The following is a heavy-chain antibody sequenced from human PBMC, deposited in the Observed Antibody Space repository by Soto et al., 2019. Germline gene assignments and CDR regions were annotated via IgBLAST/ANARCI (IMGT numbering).Heavy chain of an antibody. D-gene: IGHD4-17*01. CDR3: ARAEGLGYGPFDY. V-gene: IGHV3-33*08. J-gene: IGHJ4*02. CDR2: IWYDGSNK. Sequence: GGSLRLSCAASGFTFSSYGMHWVRQAPGKGLEWVAVIWYDGSNKYYADSVKGRFTISRDNSKNTLYLQMNSLRAEDTAVYYCARAEGLGYGPFDYWGQGTLVTVSS. CDR1: GFTFSSYG.